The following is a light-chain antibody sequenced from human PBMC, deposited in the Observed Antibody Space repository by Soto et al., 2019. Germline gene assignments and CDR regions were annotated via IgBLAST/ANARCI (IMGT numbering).Light chain of an antibody. Sequence: EIVLTQSPGTLSLSPGERATLSCRASQSVSSSYLAWYQQKPGQAPRLLIYGASSRATGIPDRFSGSGSGTDFTLTISRLEPEDFAVYYCQQYPHFGGGTKVEIK. CDR3: QQYPH. CDR1: QSVSSSY. J-gene: IGKJ4*01. V-gene: IGKV3-20*01. CDR2: GAS.